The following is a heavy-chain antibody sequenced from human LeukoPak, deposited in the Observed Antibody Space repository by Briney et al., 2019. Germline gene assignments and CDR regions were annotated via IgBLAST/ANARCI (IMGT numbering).Heavy chain of an antibody. Sequence: SETLSLTCTVSGGSISSYYWSWIRQPPGKGLEWIGYMYYSGSTNYNPSLKSRVTISVDTSKNQFSLKLSSVTAADTAVYYCASAQYYYGSGSYLVYWGQGTLVTVSS. V-gene: IGHV4-59*01. CDR2: MYYSGST. CDR1: GGSISSYY. CDR3: ASAQYYYGSGSYLVY. J-gene: IGHJ4*02. D-gene: IGHD3-10*01.